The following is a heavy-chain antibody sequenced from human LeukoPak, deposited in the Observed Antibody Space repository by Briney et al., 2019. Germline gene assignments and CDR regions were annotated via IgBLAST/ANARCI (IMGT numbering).Heavy chain of an antibody. CDR2: IYYSGST. J-gene: IGHJ5*02. V-gene: IGHV4-61*01. CDR1: GGSISSGSYY. D-gene: IGHD3-10*01. CDR3: ARWVYGSGSYYQVSWFDP. Sequence: SQTLSLTCTVSGGSISSGSYYWSWIRQPPGKGLEWIGYIYYSGSTNYNPSLKSRVTISVDTSKNQFSLKLSSVTAADTAVYYCARWVYGSGSYYQVSWFDPWGQGTLVTVSS.